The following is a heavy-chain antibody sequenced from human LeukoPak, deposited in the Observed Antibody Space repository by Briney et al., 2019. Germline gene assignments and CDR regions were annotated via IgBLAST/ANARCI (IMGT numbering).Heavy chain of an antibody. CDR2: ISSSISYI. J-gene: IGHJ4*02. D-gene: IGHD3-22*01. CDR3: ASVYDSSGYSIDY. Sequence: SSISSSISYIYYADSVKGRFSISRDNAKNSLYLQMNSLRVEDTAVYYCASVYDSSGYSIDYWGQGTLVTVSS. V-gene: IGHV3-21*01.